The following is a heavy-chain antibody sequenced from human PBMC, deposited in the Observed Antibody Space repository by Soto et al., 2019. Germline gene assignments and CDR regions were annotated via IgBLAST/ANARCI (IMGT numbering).Heavy chain of an antibody. Sequence: GGSLRLSCSASGFTFSSYAMHWVRQAPGKGLEYVSAISSNGGSTYYADSVKGRFTISRDNSKNTLYLQMSSLRAEDTAVYYCVKDLYCSGGSCYSSGAFDIWGQGTMVTVSS. CDR1: GFTFSSYA. CDR3: VKDLYCSGGSCYSSGAFDI. V-gene: IGHV3-64D*06. J-gene: IGHJ3*02. CDR2: ISSNGGST. D-gene: IGHD2-15*01.